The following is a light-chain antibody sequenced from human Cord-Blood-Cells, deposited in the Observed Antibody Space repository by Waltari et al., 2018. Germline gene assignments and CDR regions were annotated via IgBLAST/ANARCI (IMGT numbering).Light chain of an antibody. CDR1: SRDVGRFNL. CDR2: EGS. CDR3: CSYAGSSTFV. J-gene: IGLJ2*01. Sequence: QSALTNPASVSGSPGQLITIPCTGNSRDVGRFNLGYWYQQQPGKAPKRIIYEGSKRPSGVSNRVSGSKSGNTASLTISGLQAEDEADYYCCSYAGSSTFVFGGGTKLTVL. V-gene: IGLV2-23*03.